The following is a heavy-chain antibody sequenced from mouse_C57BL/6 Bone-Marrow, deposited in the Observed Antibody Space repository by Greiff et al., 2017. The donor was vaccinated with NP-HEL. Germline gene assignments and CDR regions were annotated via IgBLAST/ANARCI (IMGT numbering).Heavy chain of an antibody. V-gene: IGHV1-64*01. CDR1: GYTFTSYW. J-gene: IGHJ2*01. CDR2: IHPNSGST. CDR3: ARVVKSLFDY. Sequence: QVQLQQPGAELVKPGASVKLSCKASGYTFTSYWMHWVKQRPGQGLEWIGMIHPNSGSTNYNEKFKGRATLTVDKSSSTAYMQLSSLTAEDSAVYYCARVVKSLFDYWGQGTTLTVSS. D-gene: IGHD1-1*02.